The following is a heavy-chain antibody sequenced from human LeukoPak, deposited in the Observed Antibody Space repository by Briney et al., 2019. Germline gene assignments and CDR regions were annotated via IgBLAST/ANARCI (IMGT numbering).Heavy chain of an antibody. D-gene: IGHD3-22*01. Sequence: ASVKVSCKASGYTFTSYGLSWVRQAPGQGLEWMGWISGYNGHTNYAQKLQGRVTMTTDTSTSTAYMELRSLRSDDTALYYCARHLHYYDSSGYSYYDTFDIWGQGTMVTVSS. CDR3: ARHLHYYDSSGYSYYDTFDI. CDR1: GYTFTSYG. V-gene: IGHV1-18*01. J-gene: IGHJ3*02. CDR2: ISGYNGHT.